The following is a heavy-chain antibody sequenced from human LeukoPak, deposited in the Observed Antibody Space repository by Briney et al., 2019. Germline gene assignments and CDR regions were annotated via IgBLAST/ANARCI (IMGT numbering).Heavy chain of an antibody. J-gene: IGHJ4*02. CDR1: GCTFTSYG. D-gene: IGHD5-18*01. V-gene: IGHV1-2*02. CDR2: INPNSGGT. Sequence: ASVKVSCKASGCTFTSYGISWVRPAPGQGLEWMGWINPNSGGTNYAQKFQGRVTMTRDTSISTAYMELSRLRSDDTAVYYCARIPPWLPNHFDYWGQGTLVTVSS. CDR3: ARIPPWLPNHFDY.